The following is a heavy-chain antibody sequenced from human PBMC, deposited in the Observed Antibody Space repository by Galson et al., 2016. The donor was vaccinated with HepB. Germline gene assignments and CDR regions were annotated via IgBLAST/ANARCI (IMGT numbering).Heavy chain of an antibody. Sequence: SVKVSCKASGYTFNNYHIHWVRQAPGQGLEWMGIINPSLGTVSYAQLFRGRLTMTRDTSTSTVYLDLTSLRSEDTAVYYCARGYNSFDYWGQGTLVTVSS. V-gene: IGHV1-46*02. J-gene: IGHJ4*02. CDR3: ARGYNSFDY. CDR2: INPSLGTV. CDR1: GYTFNNYH. D-gene: IGHD5-12*01.